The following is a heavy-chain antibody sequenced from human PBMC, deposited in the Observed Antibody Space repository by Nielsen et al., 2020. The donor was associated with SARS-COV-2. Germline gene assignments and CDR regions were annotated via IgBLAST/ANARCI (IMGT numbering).Heavy chain of an antibody. CDR3: ARDYFGSGRMGY. V-gene: IGHV1-18*01. D-gene: IGHD3-10*01. J-gene: IGHJ4*02. CDR1: GYTFTSYG. CDR2: ISAYNGNT. Sequence: ASVKVSCKASGYTFTSYGISWVRQAPGQGLEWMGWISAYNGNTNYAQKVQGRVTVTTDTSTSTAYMELRSLRSDDTAVYYCARDYFGSGRMGYWGQGTLVTVSS.